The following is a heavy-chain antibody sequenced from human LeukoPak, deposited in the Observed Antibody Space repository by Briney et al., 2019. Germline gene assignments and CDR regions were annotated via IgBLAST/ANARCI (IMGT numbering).Heavy chain of an antibody. D-gene: IGHD5-12*01. CDR2: ISSGSSTI. J-gene: IGHJ6*02. CDR3: AREDIGMDV. CDR1: GFTFSSCS. V-gene: IGHV3-48*02. Sequence: TGGSLRLSCAASGFTFSSCSMNWVRQAPGKGVEWFSYISSGSSTIYYADSVKGRFTISRDNGKNSLYLQMNSLRDEDTAVYYCAREDIGMDVWGQGTTVTVSS.